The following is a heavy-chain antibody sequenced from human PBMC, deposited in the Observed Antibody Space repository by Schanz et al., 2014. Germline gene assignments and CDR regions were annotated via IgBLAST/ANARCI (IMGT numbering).Heavy chain of an antibody. D-gene: IGHD1-1*01. Sequence: QVQLQESGPGLVKPSQTLSLTCTVSGGSIRSGTYYWSWIRQPAGKALEWVGRVFPNGITNYNPSLKSRVRIPLAASKNQFSLTLPSLTAADTAVYYCARDTTWRLDLWGRGTLVTVSS. V-gene: IGHV4-61*02. J-gene: IGHJ2*01. CDR3: ARDTTWRLDL. CDR1: GGSIRSGTYY. CDR2: VFPNGIT.